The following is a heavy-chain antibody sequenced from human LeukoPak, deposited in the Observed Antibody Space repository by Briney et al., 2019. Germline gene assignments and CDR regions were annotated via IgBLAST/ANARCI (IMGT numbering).Heavy chain of an antibody. CDR2: ISGSGGST. V-gene: IGHV3-23*01. CDR3: AKDSLVRIAARPAGDY. Sequence: GGSLRLSRAASGFTFSSYAMSWVRQAPGKGLEWVSAISGSGGSTYYADSVKGRFTISRDNSKNTLYLQMNSLRAEDTAVYYCAKDSLVRIAARPAGDYWGQGTLVTVSS. D-gene: IGHD6-6*01. J-gene: IGHJ4*02. CDR1: GFTFSSYA.